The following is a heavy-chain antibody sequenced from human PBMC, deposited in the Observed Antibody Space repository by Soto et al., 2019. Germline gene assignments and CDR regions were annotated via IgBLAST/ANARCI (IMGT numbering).Heavy chain of an antibody. V-gene: IGHV3-9*01. J-gene: IGHJ4*02. CDR1: GFTFDDYA. Sequence: EVQLVESGGGLVQPGRSLRLSCAASGFTFDDYAMHWVQQAPGKGLEWVSGISWNSGSIGYADSVKGRFTISRDNAKNSLYLQMNSLRAEDTALYYCAKDFKWLRLSGEFDYWGQGTLVTVSS. D-gene: IGHD5-12*01. CDR2: ISWNSGSI. CDR3: AKDFKWLRLSGEFDY.